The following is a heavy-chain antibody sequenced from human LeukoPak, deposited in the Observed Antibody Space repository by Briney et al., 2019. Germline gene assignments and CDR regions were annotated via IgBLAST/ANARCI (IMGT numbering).Heavy chain of an antibody. CDR1: GGSISSYY. J-gene: IGHJ5*02. CDR3: AXXXXXXXAALSGWFDP. V-gene: IGHV4-59*08. Sequence: SETLSLTCTVSGGSISSYYWSWIRQPPGKGLEWIGYIYYSGSTNYNPSLKSRVTISVDTSKNQFSLKLSSVTAADTAVYYCAXXXXXXXAALSGWFDPWGQGTLVTVSS. D-gene: IGHD6-6*01. CDR2: IYYSGST.